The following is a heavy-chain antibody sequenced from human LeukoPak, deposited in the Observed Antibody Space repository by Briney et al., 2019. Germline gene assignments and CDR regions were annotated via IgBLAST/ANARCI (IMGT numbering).Heavy chain of an antibody. V-gene: IGHV1-2*02. CDR1: GYTFTGYY. CDR2: INPNSGGT. CDR3: ARSTSSNSCEYFEY. Sequence: ASVKVSCKASGYTFTGYYIHWVRQAPGQGLEWMGWINPNSGGTNYVQKFQGRVSMTRGTSISTAYMELSRLRSDDTAVHYCARSTSSNSCEYFEYWGQGTLVTVSS. J-gene: IGHJ1*01. D-gene: IGHD6-6*01.